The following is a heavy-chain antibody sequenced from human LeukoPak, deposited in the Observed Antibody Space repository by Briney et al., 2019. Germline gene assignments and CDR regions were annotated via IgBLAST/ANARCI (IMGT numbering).Heavy chain of an antibody. D-gene: IGHD3-10*01. V-gene: IGHV4-4*07. Sequence: SETLPLTCMVCGGSISKYYWSWIRQPAGKGLEWIGRIYTSGCTNYNPPLQSRVPMSVDTTKNHLYLKLSSVTAADTAVYYCAREGWNYYGSGSLYYYYYMDVWGKGTTVTVSS. CDR2: IYTSGCT. CDR3: AREGWNYYGSGSLYYYYYMDV. CDR1: GGSISKYY. J-gene: IGHJ6*03.